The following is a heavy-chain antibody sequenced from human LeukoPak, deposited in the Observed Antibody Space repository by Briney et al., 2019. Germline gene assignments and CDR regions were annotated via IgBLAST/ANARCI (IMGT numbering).Heavy chain of an antibody. CDR1: GFIFSSYA. J-gene: IGHJ4*02. V-gene: IGHV3-23*01. D-gene: IGHD2-15*01. Sequence: GRSLSLFCGASGFIFSSYAMSWVRQAPGKGLECVSAIRGSGGSTYYADSVKGRFTVSRDNSKNRLYLPMNSLRAQDTAVYYCARGGYCSGGSCPDYWGQGTLVTVSS. CDR3: ARGGYCSGGSCPDY. CDR2: IRGSGGST.